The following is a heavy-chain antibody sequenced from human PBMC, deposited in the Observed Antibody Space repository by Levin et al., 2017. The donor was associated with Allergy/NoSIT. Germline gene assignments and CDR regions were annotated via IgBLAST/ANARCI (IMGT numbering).Heavy chain of an antibody. V-gene: IGHV3-23*01. CDR2: IINSGVGT. CDR3: AKDAIRGSDQPYYFDY. CDR1: GFTFNNYA. Sequence: AGGSLRLSCAASGFTFNNYAMSWVRQAPGKGLGWVSAIINSGVGTYYADSVKGRFTISRDNSKNTMYLQMNSLRAEDTAVYFCAKDAIRGSDQPYYFDYWGQGTLVTASS. J-gene: IGHJ4*02. D-gene: IGHD6-19*01.